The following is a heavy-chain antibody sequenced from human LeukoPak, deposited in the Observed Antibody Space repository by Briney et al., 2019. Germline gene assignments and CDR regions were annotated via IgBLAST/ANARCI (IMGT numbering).Heavy chain of an antibody. J-gene: IGHJ4*02. Sequence: ASVKVSCKASGYTFTGLYIHWVRQAPGQGLEWMGWIIPNSGGTHYAQKFQGWVTMTRDTSISTAYMELSRLRSDDTAVYYCASSSRGFGELLGYWGQGTLVTVSS. D-gene: IGHD3-10*01. CDR1: GYTFTGLY. CDR3: ASSSRGFGELLGY. CDR2: IIPNSGGT. V-gene: IGHV1-2*04.